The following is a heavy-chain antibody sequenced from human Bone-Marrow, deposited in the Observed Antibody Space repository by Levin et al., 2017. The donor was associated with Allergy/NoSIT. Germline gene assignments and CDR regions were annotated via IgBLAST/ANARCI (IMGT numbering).Heavy chain of an antibody. D-gene: IGHD2-15*01. V-gene: IGHV3-23*01. CDR3: ARSKMRCSGGSCYSGFDS. CDR1: GFTLYSYA. J-gene: IGHJ4*02. CDR2: ISGSGTAT. Sequence: GESLNISCAASGFTLYSYAIHWVRQAPGRGPEWVSGISGSGTATDYADSVKGRFTISRDNSKNTVYMEMNSLRVADTALYYCARSKMRCSGGSCYSGFDSWGQGTQVTVSS.